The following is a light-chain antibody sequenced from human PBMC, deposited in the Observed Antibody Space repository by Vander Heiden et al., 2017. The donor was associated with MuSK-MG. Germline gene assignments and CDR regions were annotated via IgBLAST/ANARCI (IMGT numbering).Light chain of an antibody. CDR3: MQALHTPQLT. V-gene: IGKV2-28*01. J-gene: IGKJ4*01. CDR1: QSLLHTNGYNY. CDR2: LGS. Sequence: DIVMTQSQLSLPASPGEPASISCRSSQSLLHTNGYNYLDWYLQKPGQSPQLLIYLGSHRASGVPDRFSGSGSGTDFTLKISRVEAEDVVVYYCMQALHTPQLTFGGGTKVEIK.